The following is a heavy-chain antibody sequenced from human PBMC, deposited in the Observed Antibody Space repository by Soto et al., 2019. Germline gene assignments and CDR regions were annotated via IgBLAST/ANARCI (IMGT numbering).Heavy chain of an antibody. D-gene: IGHD6-19*01. J-gene: IGHJ5*01. Sequence: PGGSLRLSCVASGFTLSSFSMSWVRQTPGKGLEWVSSITTGNDYISYADSVKGRFTISRDNAKNSLFLQMNSLRAEDTALYFCARDSYSSLFDSWGQGTLVPVSS. V-gene: IGHV3-21*01. CDR3: ARDSYSSLFDS. CDR2: ITTGNDYI. CDR1: GFTLSSFS.